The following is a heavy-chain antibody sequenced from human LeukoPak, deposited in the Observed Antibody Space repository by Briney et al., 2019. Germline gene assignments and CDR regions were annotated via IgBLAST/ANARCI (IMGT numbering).Heavy chain of an antibody. V-gene: IGHV3-9*01. CDR3: AKDIFRVAERGFDY. Sequence: GRSLRLSCAASGFTFDDYAMHWVRQAPGKGLEWVPGITWNSNSIDYADSVKGRFTISRDNAKNSLYLQMNSLRAEDTAFYYCAKDIFRVAERGFDYWGQGTLVTVSS. J-gene: IGHJ4*02. CDR1: GFTFDDYA. D-gene: IGHD6-19*01. CDR2: ITWNSNSI.